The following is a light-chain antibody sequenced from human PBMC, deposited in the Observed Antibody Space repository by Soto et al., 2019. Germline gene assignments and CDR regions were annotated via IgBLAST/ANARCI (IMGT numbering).Light chain of an antibody. CDR1: SSDVGGYNY. V-gene: IGLV2-11*01. J-gene: IGLJ2*01. CDR3: CSYGGNDPVI. CDR2: DVT. Sequence: QSALTQPRSVSGSPGQSVTISCTGTSSDVGGYNYVSWYQHHPGKAPKAMIYDVTKRPSGVPDRFSGSKSGNTASLTISGLQAEDEADYYCCSYGGNDPVIFGGGTKLTVL.